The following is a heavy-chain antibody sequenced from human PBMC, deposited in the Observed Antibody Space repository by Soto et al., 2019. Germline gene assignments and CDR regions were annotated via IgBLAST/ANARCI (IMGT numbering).Heavy chain of an antibody. D-gene: IGHD5-18*01. V-gene: IGHV4-30-2*01. Sequence: AVSGGSISSGGYSWSWIRQPPGKGLEYIGYIYHTGSAYYDPSLKSRVTLSVDRSKNQFSLKLTSVTAADTAVYYCARGVGTTMARYFDYWGQGTLVTVSS. CDR3: ARGVGTTMARYFDY. CDR1: GGSISSGGYS. J-gene: IGHJ4*02. CDR2: IYHTGSA.